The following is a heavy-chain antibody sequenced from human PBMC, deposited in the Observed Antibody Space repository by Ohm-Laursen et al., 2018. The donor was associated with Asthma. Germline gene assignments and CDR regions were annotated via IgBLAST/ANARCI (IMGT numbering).Heavy chain of an antibody. D-gene: IGHD6-13*01. V-gene: IGHV3-9*01. Sequence: SLRLSCAASGFTFDDYAMHWVRQAPGKGLEWVSGISWNNGRIGYADSVKGRFTTSRDNAENSLYLQMNSLRTEDTALYYCAKGSLAAADYNWFDPWGQGTLVTVSS. CDR2: ISWNNGRI. J-gene: IGHJ5*02. CDR3: AKGSLAAADYNWFDP. CDR1: GFTFDDYA.